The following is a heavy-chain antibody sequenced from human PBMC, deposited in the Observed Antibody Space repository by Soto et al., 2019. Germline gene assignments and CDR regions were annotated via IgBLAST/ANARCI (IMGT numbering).Heavy chain of an antibody. J-gene: IGHJ4*02. CDR1: GYTFTDYY. CDR3: ASTGIYGSGTSFRVDY. V-gene: IGHV1-2*02. Sequence: ASVKVSCKASGYTFTDYYVHWVRQAPGQGLEWMGWINPNSGATIYPQKSQGRVTMTRDTSISTAYMELNSLRFDDTAVYYCASTGIYGSGTSFRVDYWGQGTLVTVSS. D-gene: IGHD3-10*01. CDR2: INPNSGAT.